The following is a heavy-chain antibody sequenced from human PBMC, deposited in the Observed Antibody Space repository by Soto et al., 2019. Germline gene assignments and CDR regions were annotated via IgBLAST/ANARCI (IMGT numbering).Heavy chain of an antibody. CDR2: IYYSGST. D-gene: IGHD3-22*01. Sequence: QVQLQESGPGLVKPSQTLSLTCTVSGGSISSGDYYWSWIRQPPGKGLEWIGYIYYSGSTYYNPSLKSRVTISVDTSKNQFSLKLSSVTAADTAVYYCARELHYYDSSGNDPVVDYWGQGTLVTVSS. V-gene: IGHV4-30-4*01. J-gene: IGHJ4*02. CDR3: ARELHYYDSSGNDPVVDY. CDR1: GGSISSGDYY.